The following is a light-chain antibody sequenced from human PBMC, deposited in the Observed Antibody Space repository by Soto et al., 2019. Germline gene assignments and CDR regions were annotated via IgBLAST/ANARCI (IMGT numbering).Light chain of an antibody. J-gene: IGKJ4*01. CDR3: QQYNNWPLT. V-gene: IGKV3-15*01. Sequence: EIVMTQSPATLSVSPGERVTLSCRARQSVSSNLAWYQQKPGQAPRLLIYGASTRATGIPARFSGSGSGTESTLTISSLQSEDFAVYYCQQYNNWPLTFGGGKKVEIK. CDR2: GAS. CDR1: QSVSSN.